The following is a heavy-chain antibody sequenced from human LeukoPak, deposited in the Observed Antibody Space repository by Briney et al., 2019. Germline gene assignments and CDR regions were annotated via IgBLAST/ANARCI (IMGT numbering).Heavy chain of an antibody. D-gene: IGHD6-19*01. V-gene: IGHV3-48*03. Sequence: AGSLRLSCAASEFTFSSYEMNWVRQAPGKGLEWVSYISSSGSTQYYADSVKGRFTISRDNAKNSLYLQMNSLRVEDTALYYCARGPHPYTSGWYHFDYWGQGTLVTVSS. J-gene: IGHJ4*02. CDR2: ISSSGSTQ. CDR1: EFTFSSYE. CDR3: ARGPHPYTSGWYHFDY.